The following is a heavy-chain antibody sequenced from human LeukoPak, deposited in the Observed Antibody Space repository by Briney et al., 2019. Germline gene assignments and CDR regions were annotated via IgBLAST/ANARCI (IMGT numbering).Heavy chain of an antibody. V-gene: IGHV3-30*03. D-gene: IGHD1-26*01. J-gene: IGHJ4*02. CDR2: ISYDGSNK. CDR3: ARGAVEVGATQHD. CDR1: GFTFSSYG. Sequence: GRSLRLSCAASGFTFSSYGMHWVRQAPGKGLEWVAVISYDGSNKYYADSVKGRFTISRDNSKNTLYLQMNSLRAEDTAVYYCARGAVEVGATQHDWGQGTLVTVSS.